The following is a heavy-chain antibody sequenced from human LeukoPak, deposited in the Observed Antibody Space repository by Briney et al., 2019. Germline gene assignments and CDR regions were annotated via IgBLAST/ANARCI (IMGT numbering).Heavy chain of an antibody. J-gene: IGHJ4*02. Sequence: GGSLRLSCAASAFSLNAYKMNWVRQAPGKGLEWVSSISYTGTYIYYAPSVKGRFTISRDNAQISLYLQMNSLRAEDTAIYYCVRDRGTYRPIDYWGQGTLVTVSS. CDR2: ISYTGTYI. CDR3: VRDRGTYRPIDY. V-gene: IGHV3-21*04. CDR1: AFSLNAYK. D-gene: IGHD1-26*01.